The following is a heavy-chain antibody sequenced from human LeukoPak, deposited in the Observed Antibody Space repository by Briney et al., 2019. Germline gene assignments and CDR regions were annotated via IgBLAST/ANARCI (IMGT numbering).Heavy chain of an antibody. CDR3: ARVGTAAATADS. Sequence: ASVKVSCKASGYTFTNYGISWVRQAPGQGLEWMGWISAYNGNTYYAQKLQGRVTMTSDTSTSTVYMQLNDLTSEDTAVYFCARVGTAAATADSWGQGTLVTVSS. D-gene: IGHD6-25*01. V-gene: IGHV1-18*01. CDR1: GYTFTNYG. J-gene: IGHJ4*02. CDR2: ISAYNGNT.